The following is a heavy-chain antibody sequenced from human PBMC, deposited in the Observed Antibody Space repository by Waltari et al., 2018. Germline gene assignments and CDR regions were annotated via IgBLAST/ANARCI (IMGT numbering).Heavy chain of an antibody. CDR1: GGTFSSYA. CDR2: IIPIFGTA. Sequence: QVQLVQSGAEVKKPGSSVKVSCKASGGTFSSYAISRVRQAPGQGLEWMGRIIPIFGTANYAQKFQGRVTITADKSTSTAYMELSSLRSEDTAVYYCARGMHNYYDSSGYDFFDYWGQGTLVTVSS. V-gene: IGHV1-69*08. CDR3: ARGMHNYYDSSGYDFFDY. D-gene: IGHD3-22*01. J-gene: IGHJ4*02.